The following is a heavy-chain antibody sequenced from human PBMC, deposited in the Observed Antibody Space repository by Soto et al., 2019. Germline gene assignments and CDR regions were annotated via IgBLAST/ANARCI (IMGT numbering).Heavy chain of an antibody. CDR1: GYTFTSYG. J-gene: IGHJ4*02. Sequence: ASVKVSCKASGYTFTSYGISWVRQAPGQGLEWMGWISAYNGNTNYAQKLQGRVTMTTDTSTSTAYMELRSLRSDDTAVYYCARDLIVVVPAAMDEGWPQIDSWGQGTLVTVS. D-gene: IGHD2-2*01. CDR3: ARDLIVVVPAAMDEGWPQIDS. CDR2: ISAYNGNT. V-gene: IGHV1-18*01.